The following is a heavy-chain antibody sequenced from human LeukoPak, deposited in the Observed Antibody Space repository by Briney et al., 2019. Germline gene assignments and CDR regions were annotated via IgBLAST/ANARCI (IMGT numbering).Heavy chain of an antibody. CDR3: ARGSYDSSGYYSRAFDI. CDR2: IYSGGST. D-gene: IGHD3-22*01. CDR1: GFTVSSNY. J-gene: IGHJ3*02. V-gene: IGHV3-53*04. Sequence: GGSLRLSCAASGFTVSSNYMSWVRQAPGKGLEWVSVIYSGGSTYYADSVKDRFTISRHNSKNTLYLQMNSLRAEDTAVYYCARGSYDSSGYYSRAFDIWGQGTMVTVSS.